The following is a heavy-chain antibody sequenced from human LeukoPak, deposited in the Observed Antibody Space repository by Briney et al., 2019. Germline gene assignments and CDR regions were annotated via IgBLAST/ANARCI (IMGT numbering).Heavy chain of an antibody. CDR1: GGSIGSYY. Sequence: PSETLSLTCTVSGGSIGSYYWSWIRQPPGKGLEWIGEINHSGSTNYNPSLKSRVTILVDTSKNQFSLKLSSVTAADTAVYCCARGHSPVTTKVSYFQHWGQGTLVTASS. CDR3: ARGHSPVTTKVSYFQH. V-gene: IGHV4-34*01. D-gene: IGHD4-17*01. J-gene: IGHJ1*01. CDR2: INHSGST.